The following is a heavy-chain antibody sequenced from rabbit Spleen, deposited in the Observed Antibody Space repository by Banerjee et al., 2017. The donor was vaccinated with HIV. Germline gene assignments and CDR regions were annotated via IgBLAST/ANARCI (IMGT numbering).Heavy chain of an antibody. Sequence: QEQLVESGGGLVQPGGSLKLSCKASGFDFSRYGVSWVRQAPGKGLEWIGYIDPVFGSTYYASWAKGRFIMSRTSSTKVTLQMTSLTAADTATYFCARDLVAVIGWNFSLWGPGTLVTVS. CDR2: IDPVFGST. CDR3: ARDLVAVIGWNFSL. V-gene: IGHV1S39*01. CDR1: GFDFSRYG. J-gene: IGHJ4*01. D-gene: IGHD5-1*01.